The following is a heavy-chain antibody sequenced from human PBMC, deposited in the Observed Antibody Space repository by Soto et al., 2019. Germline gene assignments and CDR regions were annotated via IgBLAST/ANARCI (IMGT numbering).Heavy chain of an antibody. CDR2: INVGNGNT. D-gene: IGHD6-19*01. CDR1: GYIFTSYY. CDR3: AREKWGSGSRWLDP. J-gene: IGHJ5*02. V-gene: IGHV1-3*01. Sequence: ASVKVSCKASGYIFTSYYMHWVRQAPGQRLEWMGWINVGNGNTKYSQNFQGRVTINQDTSASTAYMELSSLTSEDTAVYYCAREKWGSGSRWLDPWGQGTLVTVSS.